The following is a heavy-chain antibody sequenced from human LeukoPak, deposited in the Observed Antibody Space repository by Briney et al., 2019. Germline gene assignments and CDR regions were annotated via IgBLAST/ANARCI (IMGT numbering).Heavy chain of an antibody. J-gene: IGHJ3*02. CDR2: ISSNGGST. Sequence: GGSLRLSCSASGLTFSSYAMHWVRQAPGKGLEYVSAISSNGGSTYYADSVKCRFTISRDNSKNTLYLQMSSLRAEDTAVYYCVKSVTTGTGGAFDIWGQGTMVTVSS. CDR3: VKSVTTGTGGAFDI. V-gene: IGHV3-64D*06. D-gene: IGHD1-1*01. CDR1: GLTFSSYA.